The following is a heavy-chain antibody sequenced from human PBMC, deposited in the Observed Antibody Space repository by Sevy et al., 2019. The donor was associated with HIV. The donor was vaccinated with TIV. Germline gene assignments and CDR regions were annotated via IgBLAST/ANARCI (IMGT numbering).Heavy chain of an antibody. J-gene: IGHJ4*02. CDR1: GFTFSNNW. D-gene: IGHD3-10*01. V-gene: IGHV3-7*01. Sequence: GGSLRLSCVASGFTFSNNWMTWVRQAPGKGLQWVANIKQDGSEKYFVDSGKGRFTISRDNAKNSLYLQMSSLRVEDTAVYYCARGIFGSGSRLGLGYWGQGTLVTVSS. CDR3: ARGIFGSGSRLGLGY. CDR2: IKQDGSEK.